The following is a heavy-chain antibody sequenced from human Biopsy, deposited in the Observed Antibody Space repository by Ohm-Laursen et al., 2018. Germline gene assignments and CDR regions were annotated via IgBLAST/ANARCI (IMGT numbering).Heavy chain of an antibody. CDR3: AGGRLRAVARFDY. CDR1: EFTFSGYS. Sequence: SLRLSCAASEFTFSGYSMNWVRQAPGRGLEWVSYINVYSNKKYYADSVKGRFIVSRDNDKNSLYLQMNSLRAEDTAVYHCAGGRLRAVARFDYWGQGTLVTVSS. D-gene: IGHD6-19*01. J-gene: IGHJ4*02. V-gene: IGHV3-48*04. CDR2: INVYSNKK.